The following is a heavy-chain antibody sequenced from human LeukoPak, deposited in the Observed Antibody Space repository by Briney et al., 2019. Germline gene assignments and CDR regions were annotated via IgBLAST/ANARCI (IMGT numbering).Heavy chain of an antibody. CDR1: GFTFNSFW. Sequence: GGSLRLSCAASGFTFNSFWMYWVRQVPGKGLLWVARINSDGIRASHADSVQGRFTISRDNANNTLYLQMNSLRVEDTAVYYCARGGSGSGYHYYYYYMDVWGKGTTVTISS. V-gene: IGHV3-74*01. J-gene: IGHJ6*03. D-gene: IGHD3-22*01. CDR3: ARGGSGSGYHYYYYYMDV. CDR2: INSDGIRA.